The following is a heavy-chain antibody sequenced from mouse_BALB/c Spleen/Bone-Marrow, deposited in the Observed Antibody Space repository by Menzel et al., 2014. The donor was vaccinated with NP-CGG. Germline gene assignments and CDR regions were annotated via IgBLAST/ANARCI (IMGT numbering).Heavy chain of an antibody. V-gene: IGHV5-6*02. CDR1: GFTFSSYG. Sequence: EVMLVESGGDLVKPGGSLKLSCAASGFTFSSYGMSWVRQTPDKRLEWVATISSGGSYTYYPDSVKGRFTISRDNAKNTLCLQMSSLKSEDTAMYYCARRGYGNSYWYFDVWGAGTTVTVSS. J-gene: IGHJ1*01. CDR2: ISSGGSYT. CDR3: ARRGYGNSYWYFDV. D-gene: IGHD2-10*02.